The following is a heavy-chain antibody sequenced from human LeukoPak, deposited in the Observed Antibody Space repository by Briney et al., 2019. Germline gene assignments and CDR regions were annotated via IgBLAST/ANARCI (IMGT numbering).Heavy chain of an antibody. Sequence: HPGRSLRLSCAASGFTFSSYAMHWVRQAPGKGLEWVAVISYDGSNKYYADSVKGRFTISRDNSKNTLYLQMNSLRAEDTAVYYCARLTYSSGWYYLDYWGQGTLVTVSS. CDR2: ISYDGSNK. V-gene: IGHV3-30-3*01. D-gene: IGHD6-19*01. CDR1: GFTFSSYA. CDR3: ARLTYSSGWYYLDY. J-gene: IGHJ4*02.